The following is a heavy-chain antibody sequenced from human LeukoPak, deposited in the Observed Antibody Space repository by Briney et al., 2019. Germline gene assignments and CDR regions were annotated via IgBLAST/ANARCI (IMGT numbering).Heavy chain of an antibody. CDR2: ISSSGSTI. Sequence: GGSLRLSCAASGFTFSNYWMGWVRQAPGKGLEWVSYISSSGSTIYYADSVKGRFTISRDNAKNSLYLQMNSLRAEDTAVYYCGSGWYADFDYWGQGTLVTVSS. CDR1: GFTFSNYW. V-gene: IGHV3-11*01. CDR3: GSGWYADFDY. J-gene: IGHJ4*02. D-gene: IGHD6-19*01.